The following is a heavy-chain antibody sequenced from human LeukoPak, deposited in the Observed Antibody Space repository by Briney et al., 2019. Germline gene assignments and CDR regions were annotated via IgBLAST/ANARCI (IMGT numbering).Heavy chain of an antibody. CDR3: ARDGGYSSGYYRVLY. V-gene: IGHV1-46*01. D-gene: IGHD6-19*01. CDR2: VNPTSGST. Sequence: ASVKLACMASGYTFTSYFLHWVRQAPGQGLEWLGIVNPTSGSTTYAQKFLGRVTVTRDRSTSTVYMELNSLRSEDTAVYYCARDGGYSSGYYRVLYWGQGTLVTVSS. J-gene: IGHJ4*02. CDR1: GYTFTSYF.